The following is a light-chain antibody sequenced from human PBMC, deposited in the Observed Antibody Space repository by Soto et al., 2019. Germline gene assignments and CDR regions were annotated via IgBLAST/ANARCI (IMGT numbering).Light chain of an antibody. Sequence: EIVLTQSPATLSLSPGARATLSCRASQSVGSYFAWYKQKPGQAPRLLIYDAFSRATGIPARFSGSGSGTDFTLTISSLEPEDFAVYFCQKRSSCPLTCGGGTMVEIK. CDR3: QKRSSCPLT. CDR2: DAF. V-gene: IGKV3-11*01. J-gene: IGKJ4*01. CDR1: QSVGSY.